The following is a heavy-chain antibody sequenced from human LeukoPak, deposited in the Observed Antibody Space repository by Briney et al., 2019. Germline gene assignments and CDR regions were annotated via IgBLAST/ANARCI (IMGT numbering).Heavy chain of an antibody. V-gene: IGHV4-39*01. CDR3: ARHGLYQDYGY. D-gene: IGHD3-16*01. CDR1: GGYISSSTSF. CDR2: VYYSGNT. J-gene: IGHJ4*02. Sequence: SAPLTLTYTVSGGYISSSTSFWPWIRQPPGKGLEWIGNVYYSGNTHCNPSLKSRVTISLDTSKSQFSLRLTSVTAADTAVYFCARHGLYQDYGYWGQGILVAVSS.